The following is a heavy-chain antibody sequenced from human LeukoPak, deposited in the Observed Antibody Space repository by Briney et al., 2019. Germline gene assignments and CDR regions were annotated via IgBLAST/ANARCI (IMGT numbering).Heavy chain of an antibody. D-gene: IGHD4-17*01. CDR2: ISYDGTDK. V-gene: IGHV3-30-3*02. CDR3: AKDSTRDYGYYGMPES. J-gene: IGHJ4*02. CDR1: GFTFSDYA. Sequence: GGSLRLSCAASGFTFSDYAMHWVRQAPGKGLEWVAVISYDGTDKYYADSVKGRFTISRDSSKNMLFLQMSSLRIEDTGVYYCAKDSTRDYGYYGMPESWGQGTLVTVS.